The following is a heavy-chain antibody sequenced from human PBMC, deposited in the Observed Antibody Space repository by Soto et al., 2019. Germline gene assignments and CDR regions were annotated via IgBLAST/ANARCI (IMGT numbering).Heavy chain of an antibody. V-gene: IGHV1-18*01. CDR1: GYTFTSYG. D-gene: IGHD1-7*01. Sequence: ASVKVSCKASGYTFTSYGISWVRQAPGQGLEWMGWISAYNGNTNYAQKLQGRVTMTTDTSTSTAYMELRSLRSDDTAVYYCARGRTGITGTSKFYYWGQGTLVTVSS. J-gene: IGHJ4*02. CDR3: ARGRTGITGTSKFYY. CDR2: ISAYNGNT.